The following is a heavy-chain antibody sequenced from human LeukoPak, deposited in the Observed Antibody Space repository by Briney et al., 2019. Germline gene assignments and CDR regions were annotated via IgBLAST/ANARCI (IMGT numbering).Heavy chain of an antibody. CDR2: IKQDGNEK. D-gene: IGHD3-10*01. CDR3: AKEGAYPIITYDS. CDR1: GFTFSSYW. Sequence: PGGSLRLSCAASGFTFSSYWMNWVRQAPGKGLEWVANIKQDGNEKHYEDSVKGRFSISRDNAKNSLYLQMDSLRAEDTAAYYCAKEGAYPIITYDSWGQGALVTVSS. V-gene: IGHV3-7*01. J-gene: IGHJ5*01.